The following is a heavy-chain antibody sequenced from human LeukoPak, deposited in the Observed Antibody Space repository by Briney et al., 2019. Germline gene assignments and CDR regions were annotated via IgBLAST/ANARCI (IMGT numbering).Heavy chain of an antibody. J-gene: IGHJ4*02. CDR2: IKQDGSEK. CDR3: ARVKVGATADY. D-gene: IGHD1-26*01. CDR1: GFIFRRYW. V-gene: IGHV3-7*05. Sequence: GGSLRLSCAASGFIFRRYWMTWVRQAPGKGLEWVANIKQDGSEKNYLDSVRGRFTISRDDARNSLYLQMDSLRVEDTAVYYCARVKVGATADYWGQGTLVTVSS.